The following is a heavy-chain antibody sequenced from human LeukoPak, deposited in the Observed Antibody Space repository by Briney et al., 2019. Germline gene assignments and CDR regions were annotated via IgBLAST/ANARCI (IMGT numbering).Heavy chain of an antibody. CDR3: AKVSELLWFGELFPPDY. V-gene: IGHV3-23*01. Sequence: PGGSLRLSCAASGFTFSSYAMSWVRQAPGKGLEWVSAISSSGGSTYYADSVKGRFTISRDNSKNTLYLQMNSLRADDTAVYYCAKVSELLWFGELFPPDYWGQGTLVTVSS. CDR1: GFTFSSYA. CDR2: ISSSGGST. J-gene: IGHJ4*02. D-gene: IGHD3-10*01.